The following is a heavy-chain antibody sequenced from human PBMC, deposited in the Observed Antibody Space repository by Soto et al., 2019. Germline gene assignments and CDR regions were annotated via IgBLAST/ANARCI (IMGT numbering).Heavy chain of an antibody. J-gene: IGHJ4*02. CDR3: ARVAYQGLWFGEYRFFDY. D-gene: IGHD3-10*01. Sequence: GGSLRLSCAASGFTFSSYAMSWVRQAPGKGLEWVSAISGSGGSTYYADSVKGRFTISRDNSKSTLYLQMNSLRAEDTAVYYCARVAYQGLWFGEYRFFDYWGQGTLVTVSS. V-gene: IGHV3-23*01. CDR1: GFTFSSYA. CDR2: ISGSGGST.